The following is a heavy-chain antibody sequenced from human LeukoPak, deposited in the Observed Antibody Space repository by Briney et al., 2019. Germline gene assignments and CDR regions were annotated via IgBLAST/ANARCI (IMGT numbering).Heavy chain of an antibody. V-gene: IGHV3-30*04. CDR3: ARVTRRYSSGWYYFDY. CDR2: ISYDGSNK. Sequence: GGSLRLSCAASGFTFSSCAMHWVRQAPGKGLEWVAVISYDGSNKYYADSVKGRFTISRDNSKNTLYLQMNSLRAEDTAVYYCARVTRRYSSGWYYFDYWGQGTLVTVSS. CDR1: GFTFSSCA. D-gene: IGHD6-19*01. J-gene: IGHJ4*02.